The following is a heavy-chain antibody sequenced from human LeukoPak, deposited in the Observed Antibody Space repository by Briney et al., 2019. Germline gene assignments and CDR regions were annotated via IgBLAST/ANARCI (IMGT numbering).Heavy chain of an antibody. CDR3: ARENYYDSSGYFFSDAFDI. D-gene: IGHD3-22*01. V-gene: IGHV3-30*02. CDR1: GFTFSNYG. CDR2: IRYDGSTK. Sequence: GGSLRLSCAASGFTFSNYGMHWVRQAPGKGLEWVAFIRYDGSTKYYADSVKGRFTISRDNSKNTLYLQMNSLRAEDTAVYYCARENYYDSSGYFFSDAFDIWGQGTMVTVSS. J-gene: IGHJ3*02.